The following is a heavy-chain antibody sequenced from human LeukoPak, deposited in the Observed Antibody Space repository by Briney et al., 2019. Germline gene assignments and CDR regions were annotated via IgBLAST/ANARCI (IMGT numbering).Heavy chain of an antibody. CDR3: ARPIETNYYSGMGY. CDR2: IYPGDSDT. D-gene: IGHD3-22*01. Sequence: GESLKISCKASGYSFSTYWIAWVRQMPGKGLEWMGIIYPGDSDTRHSPSFRGQVTISADKSISTAYLQWSSLKASDTAMYYCARPIETNYYSGMGYWGQGTLVTVSS. J-gene: IGHJ4*02. V-gene: IGHV5-51*01. CDR1: GYSFSTYW.